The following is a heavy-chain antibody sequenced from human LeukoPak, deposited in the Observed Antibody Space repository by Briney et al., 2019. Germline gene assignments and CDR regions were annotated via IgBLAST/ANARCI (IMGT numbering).Heavy chain of an antibody. CDR1: GGTFSSYA. CDR3: ARDRDRIVVVPAARDHDAFDI. V-gene: IGHV1-69*05. Sequence: ASVKVSCKASGGTFSSYAISWVRQARGQGLEWMGGIIPIFGTANYAQKFQGRVTITTDESTSTAYMELSSLRSEDTAVYYCARDRDRIVVVPAARDHDAFDIWGQGTIVTVSS. CDR2: IIPIFGTA. J-gene: IGHJ3*02. D-gene: IGHD2-2*01.